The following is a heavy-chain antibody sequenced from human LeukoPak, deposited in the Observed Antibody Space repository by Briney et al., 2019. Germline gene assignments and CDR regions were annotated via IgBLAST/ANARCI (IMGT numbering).Heavy chain of an antibody. CDR1: GFTFSSYA. D-gene: IGHD3-22*01. J-gene: IGHJ3*02. Sequence: GGSLRLSCAASGFTFSSYAMSWVRQAPGKGLEWVSAISVSGGSTYYADSVKGRFTISRDNSKNTLYLQMNSLRAEDTAVYYCAKDMMYYYDSSGYYWGAFDIWGQGTMVTVSS. CDR2: ISVSGGST. V-gene: IGHV3-23*01. CDR3: AKDMMYYYDSSGYYWGAFDI.